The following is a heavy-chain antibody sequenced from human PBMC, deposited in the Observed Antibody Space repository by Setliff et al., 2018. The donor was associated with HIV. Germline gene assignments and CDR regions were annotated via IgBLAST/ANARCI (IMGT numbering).Heavy chain of an antibody. Sequence: PSETLSLTCTVSGGSISSSSYYWGWIRQPPGKGLELIGSIFHDGWTYYNPSLKSRVTIPMDTSTNQFSLKLTSVTAADTAVYFFARHFLSISLFFGDPGPFDRWGQGALVTVSS. V-gene: IGHV4-39*01. CDR3: ARHFLSISLFFGDPGPFDR. D-gene: IGHD3-10*01. CDR1: GGSISSSSYY. CDR2: IFHDGWT. J-gene: IGHJ4*02.